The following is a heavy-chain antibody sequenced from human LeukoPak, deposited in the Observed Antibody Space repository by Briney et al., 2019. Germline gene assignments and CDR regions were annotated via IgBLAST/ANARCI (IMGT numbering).Heavy chain of an antibody. Sequence: SETLSLTCTVSGGFISIFYWNWLRQPPGKGLEWLGYIYYSGSSNYNPSLKSRITISVDTSKNKFSLYMSSVTAADTAVYYSARHRSYSSRLFQYWGQGTLVTVSS. CDR1: GGFISIFY. V-gene: IGHV4-59*08. CDR3: ARHRSYSSRLFQY. D-gene: IGHD6-13*01. J-gene: IGHJ4*02. CDR2: IYYSGSS.